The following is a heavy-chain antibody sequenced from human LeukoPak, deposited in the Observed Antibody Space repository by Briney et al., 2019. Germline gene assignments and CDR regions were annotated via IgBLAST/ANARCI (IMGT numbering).Heavy chain of an antibody. V-gene: IGHV4-39*07. CDR1: GGSISSYY. J-gene: IGHJ4*02. D-gene: IGHD2-15*01. Sequence: SETLSLTCTVSGGSISSYYWGWMRQPPGKGLEWTASIYYTGSTYYNPSLESRLTISLDTSKNQFSLKLSSVTAADTAVYYCARVYCSGGSCHGDYWGQGTLVTVSS. CDR3: ARVYCSGGSCHGDY. CDR2: IYYTGST.